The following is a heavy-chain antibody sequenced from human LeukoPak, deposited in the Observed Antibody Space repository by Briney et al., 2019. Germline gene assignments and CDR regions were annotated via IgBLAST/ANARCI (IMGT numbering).Heavy chain of an antibody. CDR2: ISAYNGNT. Sequence: ASVKVSCKASGYTFTSYGISWVRQAPGQGLEWMGWISAYNGNTNYAQKLQGRVTMTTDTSTSTAYMELRSLRSDDTAVCYCARFQGSKWLVRNWFDPWGQGTLVTVSS. CDR1: GYTFTSYG. V-gene: IGHV1-18*01. CDR3: ARFQGSKWLVRNWFDP. D-gene: IGHD6-19*01. J-gene: IGHJ5*02.